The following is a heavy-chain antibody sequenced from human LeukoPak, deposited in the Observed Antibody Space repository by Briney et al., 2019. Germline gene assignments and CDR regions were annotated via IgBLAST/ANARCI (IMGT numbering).Heavy chain of an antibody. J-gene: IGHJ5*02. CDR1: GGSISSSSYY. D-gene: IGHD3-3*01. V-gene: IGHV4-39*01. Sequence: PSETLSLTCIVSGGSISSSSYYWGWIRQPPGKGLEWIGSIYYTGSTSYNPSLKSRATISVATSKNQFSLKLSAVTAADTAVYYCAGQRGSYDFWSGYSLVYWFDPWGQGTLVTVSS. CDR2: IYYTGST. CDR3: AGQRGSYDFWSGYSLVYWFDP.